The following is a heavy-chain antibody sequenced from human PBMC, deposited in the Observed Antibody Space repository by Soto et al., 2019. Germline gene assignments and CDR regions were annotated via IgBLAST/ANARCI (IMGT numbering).Heavy chain of an antibody. CDR2: IYYSGST. D-gene: IGHD5-18*01. J-gene: IGHJ4*02. Sequence: QVQLQESGPGLVKPSQTLSLTCTVSGGSISSGGYYWSWIRQHPGKGMEWIGYIYYSGSTYYNPSXXXXXXXXXXXXXXXXXXXXXXXXAADXXXXXXXRSGYSYGPNPLLYWGQGTLVTVSS. V-gene: IGHV4-31*01. CDR1: GGSISSGGYY. CDR3: XRSGYSYGPNPLLY.